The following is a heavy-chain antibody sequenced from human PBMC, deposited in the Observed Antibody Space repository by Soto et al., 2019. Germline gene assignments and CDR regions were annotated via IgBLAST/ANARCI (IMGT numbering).Heavy chain of an antibody. V-gene: IGHV4-39*01. CDR3: ARLGYNVGWYNFDS. CDR2: VYYRGST. D-gene: IGHD6-19*01. Sequence: SETLSLTCTVSGGSISSRNNYWGWVRQPPGKGLEWIGNVYYRGSTYYNPSLKSRLTISLDTPKNQFSLKLSSVSAADTAVYFCARLGYNVGWYNFDSWGQGTLVTVSS. CDR1: GGSISSRNNY. J-gene: IGHJ4*02.